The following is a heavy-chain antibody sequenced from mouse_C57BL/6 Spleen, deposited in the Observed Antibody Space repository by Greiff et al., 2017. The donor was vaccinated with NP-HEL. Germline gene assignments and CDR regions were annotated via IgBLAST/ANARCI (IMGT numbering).Heavy chain of an antibody. V-gene: IGHV1-81*01. CDR1: GYTFTSYG. Sequence: VKLLESGAELARPGASVKLSCKASGYTFTSYGISWVKQSTGQGLEWIGEIYPRSGNTYYNEKFKGKATLTADKSSSTAYMELRSLTSEESAVYFCASYDYDKGFAYWGQGTLVTVSA. CDR3: ASYDYDKGFAY. D-gene: IGHD2-4*01. J-gene: IGHJ3*01. CDR2: IYPRSGNT.